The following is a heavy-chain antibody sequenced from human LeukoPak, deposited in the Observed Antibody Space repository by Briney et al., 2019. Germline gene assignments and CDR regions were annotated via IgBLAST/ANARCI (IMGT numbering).Heavy chain of an antibody. Sequence: SETLSLTCAVYGGSFSGYYWSWIRQPPGKGLEWIGEINHSGSTNYNPSLKSRVTISVDTSKNQFSLKLSSVTAADTAVYYCARGRGWAYYYYGMGVWGQGTTVTVSS. CDR3: ARGRGWAYYYYGMGV. CDR1: GGSFSGYY. CDR2: INHSGST. J-gene: IGHJ6*02. D-gene: IGHD1-26*01. V-gene: IGHV4-34*01.